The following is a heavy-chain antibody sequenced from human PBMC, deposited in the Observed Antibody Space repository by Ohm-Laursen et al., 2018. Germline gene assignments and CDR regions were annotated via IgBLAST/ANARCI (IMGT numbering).Heavy chain of an antibody. J-gene: IGHJ6*02. D-gene: IGHD2-2*01. CDR3: ARMDCSSTSCSYYYYGMDV. CDR1: GGPVRSYDYY. Sequence: SDTLSLTWIVSGGPVRSYDYYWSWVRQPPGKGLEWIGYIYYSESTNYNPSLKNRVTISVDTSKNQFSLKLSSVTAADTAVYYCARMDCSSTSCSYYYYGMDVWGQGTTVTVSS. CDR2: IYYSEST. V-gene: IGHV4-61*08.